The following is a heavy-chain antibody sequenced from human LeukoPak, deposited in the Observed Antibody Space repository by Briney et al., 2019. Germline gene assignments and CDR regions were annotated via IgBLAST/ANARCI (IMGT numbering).Heavy chain of an antibody. D-gene: IGHD3-16*02. CDR1: GFTVSSNY. J-gene: IGHJ4*02. Sequence: GGSLRLSCAASGFTVSSNYMSWVRQAPGKGLEWVSLIYTGGATYYADSVKGRFTVSTDNSKNTLNLQMNSLRAEDTAVYYCAKDQHDYVWGSYRYTGGSFDSWGQGTLVTVS. CDR2: IYTGGAT. V-gene: IGHV3-66*01. CDR3: AKDQHDYVWGSYRYTGGSFDS.